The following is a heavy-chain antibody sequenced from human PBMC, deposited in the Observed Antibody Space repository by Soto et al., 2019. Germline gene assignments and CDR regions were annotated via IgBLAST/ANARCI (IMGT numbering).Heavy chain of an antibody. J-gene: IGHJ4*02. CDR1: GYTFTSYY. V-gene: IGHV1-46*01. D-gene: IGHD3-22*01. CDR2: INPSGGTT. Sequence: GASVKVSCKASGYTFTSYYMHWVRQAPGQGLEWMGLINPSGGTTSYAQKFQDRVTMTRDTTTTIVYMEVRSLRSEDTAVYYCVGDPDSHYNDSHAYSYSRGQGSSVIVSS. CDR3: VGDPDSHYNDSHAYSYS.